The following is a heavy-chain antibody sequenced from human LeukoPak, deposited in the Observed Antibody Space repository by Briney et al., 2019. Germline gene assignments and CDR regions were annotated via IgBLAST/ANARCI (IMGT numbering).Heavy chain of an antibody. CDR1: GSTFSSYS. V-gene: IGHV3-21*01. J-gene: IGHJ5*02. CDR3: ARGFSGTKFDP. Sequence: GGSLRLSCAASGSTFSSYSMNWVRQAPGKGLEWVSSISSSSSYIYYADSVKGRFTISRDNAKNSLYLQMNSLRAEDTAVYYCARGFSGTKFDPWGQGTLVTVSS. D-gene: IGHD1-26*01. CDR2: ISSSSSYI.